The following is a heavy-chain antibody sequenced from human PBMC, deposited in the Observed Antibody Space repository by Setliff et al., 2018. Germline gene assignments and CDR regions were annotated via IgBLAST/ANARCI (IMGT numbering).Heavy chain of an antibody. J-gene: IGHJ3*02. CDR3: ARQAVAGNDSFDI. V-gene: IGHV5-51*01. CDR2: IYPGDSDT. D-gene: IGHD6-19*01. CDR1: GYSFTSYW. Sequence: GESLKISCKGSGYSFTSYWIGWVRQMPGKGLECMGIIYPGDSDTRYSTSFQGQFTISADKSISPAYLQWSSLKASDTAMYYCARQAVAGNDSFDIWGQGTMVTVSS.